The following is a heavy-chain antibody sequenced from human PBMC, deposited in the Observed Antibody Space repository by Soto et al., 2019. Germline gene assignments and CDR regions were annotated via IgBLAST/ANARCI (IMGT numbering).Heavy chain of an antibody. D-gene: IGHD3-10*02. CDR2: ISYDGSDI. J-gene: IGHJ4*02. CDR3: AIVRVADSPLDH. Sequence: QVQLVESGGGVVQPGRSLRLSCAGSGFIFSNYGMHWVRQAPGKSLEWVAFISYDGSDILYADSVKGRFTISRDNSKSTLFLHMNRPRAEDTAVYFCAIVRVADSPLDHWGQGSLVTVSS. V-gene: IGHV3-30*03. CDR1: GFIFSNYG.